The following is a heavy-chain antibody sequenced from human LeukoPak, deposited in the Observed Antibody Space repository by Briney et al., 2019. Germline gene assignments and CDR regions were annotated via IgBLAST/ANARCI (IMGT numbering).Heavy chain of an antibody. CDR2: INPNSGGT. J-gene: IGHJ4*02. CDR3: ARSRDIVVVVAYY. V-gene: IGHV1-2*02. CDR1: GYTFTGYY. D-gene: IGHD2-15*01. Sequence: ASVKVSCKASGYTFTGYYMHWVRQAPGQGIEWMGWINPNSGGTNYAQKFQGRVTMTRDTSNSTAYMELSRLRSDDTAVYYCARSRDIVVVVAYYWGQGTLVTVSS.